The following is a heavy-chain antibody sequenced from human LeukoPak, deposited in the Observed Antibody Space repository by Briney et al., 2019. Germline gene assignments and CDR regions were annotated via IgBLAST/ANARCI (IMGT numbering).Heavy chain of an antibody. V-gene: IGHV3-33*01. D-gene: IGHD2-2*01. J-gene: IGHJ6*03. CDR1: GFTFSSYG. Sequence: PGGSLRLSCAASGFTFSSYGMHWVRQAPGKGLEWVAVIWYDGSNIYYADSVKGRFTISRDNSKNTLYLQMNSLRAEDTAVYYCARNQLKYYSRDVGGKGTTVTVSS. CDR2: IWYDGSNI. CDR3: ARNQLKYYSRDV.